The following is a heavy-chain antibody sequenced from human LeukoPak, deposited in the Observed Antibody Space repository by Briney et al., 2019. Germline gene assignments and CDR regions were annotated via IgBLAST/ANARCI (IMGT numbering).Heavy chain of an antibody. Sequence: SVTVSCKASGYTFTGYYMHWVRQAPGQGLEWMGWISAYNGNTNYAQKLQGRVTMTTDTSTSTAYMELRSLRSDDTAVYYCARKVFYYYGMDVWGQGTTVTVSS. CDR3: ARKVFYYYGMDV. V-gene: IGHV1-18*04. J-gene: IGHJ6*02. CDR1: GYTFTGYY. CDR2: ISAYNGNT.